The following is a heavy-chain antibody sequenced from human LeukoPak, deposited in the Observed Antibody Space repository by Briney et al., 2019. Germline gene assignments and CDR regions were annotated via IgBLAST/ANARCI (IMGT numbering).Heavy chain of an antibody. D-gene: IGHD2-15*01. Sequence: ASVKVSCKASGYTFTSYAMHWVRQAPGQRLEWMGWINAGNGNTKYSQKFQGRVTTTRDTSASTAYMELSSLRSEDTAVYYCAREWAYCSGGSCYDAFDIWGQGTMVTVSS. V-gene: IGHV1-3*01. J-gene: IGHJ3*02. CDR2: INAGNGNT. CDR3: AREWAYCSGGSCYDAFDI. CDR1: GYTFTSYA.